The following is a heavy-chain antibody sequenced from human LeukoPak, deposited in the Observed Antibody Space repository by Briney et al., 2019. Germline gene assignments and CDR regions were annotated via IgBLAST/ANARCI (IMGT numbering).Heavy chain of an antibody. CDR1: GFTVSSNY. CDR2: IYSGGST. D-gene: IGHD3-10*01. Sequence: PGGSLRLSCAASGFTVSSNYMSWVRQAPGKGLEWVSVIYSGGSTYYADSVKGRFTISRDNSKNTLYLQMNSLRAEDTAVYYCARDSGLWFGELLSRIWGQGTLVTVSS. J-gene: IGHJ4*02. V-gene: IGHV3-53*01. CDR3: ARDSGLWFGELLSRI.